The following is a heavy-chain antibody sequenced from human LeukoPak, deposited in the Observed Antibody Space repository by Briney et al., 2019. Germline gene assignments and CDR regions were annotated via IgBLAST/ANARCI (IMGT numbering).Heavy chain of an antibody. D-gene: IGHD3-10*02. CDR1: GFTFSSYG. CDR3: AELGITMIGGV. CDR2: INSDGRST. V-gene: IGHV3-74*01. Sequence: GGSLRLSCAASGFTFSSYGMHWVRQAPGKGLVRVSDINSDGRSTSYADSVKGQFTISRDNAKNTLYLQMNSLRAEDTAVYYCAELGITMIGGVWGKGTTVTVSS. J-gene: IGHJ6*04.